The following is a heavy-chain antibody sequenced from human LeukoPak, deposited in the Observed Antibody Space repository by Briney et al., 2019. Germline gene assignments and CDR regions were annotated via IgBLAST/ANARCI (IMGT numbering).Heavy chain of an antibody. Sequence: RTGGSLRPSCAASGFTFSSYAMSWVRQAPGKGLEWVSAISGSGGSTYYADSVKGRFTISRDNSKNTLYLQMNSLRAEDTAVYYCAKVGIAAPFDYWGQGTLVTVSS. CDR1: GFTFSSYA. V-gene: IGHV3-23*01. J-gene: IGHJ4*02. CDR3: AKVGIAAPFDY. D-gene: IGHD6-6*01. CDR2: ISGSGGST.